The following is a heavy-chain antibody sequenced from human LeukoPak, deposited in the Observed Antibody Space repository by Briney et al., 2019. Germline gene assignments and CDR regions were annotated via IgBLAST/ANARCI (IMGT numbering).Heavy chain of an antibody. CDR2: IRDKANSYAT. Sequence: GGSLRLSCAASGFTFSGSAIHGVRQASGKGLEWVDRIRDKANSYATAYIASVKGRFTISRDDSKNTAYLQMSSLKTEDTAVYYCTRWDCTTTGCYPFDYWGQGTLVTVSS. J-gene: IGHJ4*02. V-gene: IGHV3-73*01. D-gene: IGHD2-2*01. CDR3: TRWDCTTTGCYPFDY. CDR1: GFTFSGSA.